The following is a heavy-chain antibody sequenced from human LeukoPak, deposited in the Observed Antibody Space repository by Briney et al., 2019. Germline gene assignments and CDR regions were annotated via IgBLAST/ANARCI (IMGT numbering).Heavy chain of an antibody. CDR1: GGTFSSYA. CDR3: ARLDALDYYGSGSYPTGPWSDP. Sequence: ASVKVSCKASGGTFSSYAISWVRQAPGQGLEWMGIINPSGGSTSYAQKFQGRVTMTRDTSTSTVYMELSSLRSEDTAVYYCARLDALDYYGSGSYPTGPWSDPWGQGTLVTVSS. CDR2: INPSGGST. D-gene: IGHD3-10*01. J-gene: IGHJ5*02. V-gene: IGHV1-46*01.